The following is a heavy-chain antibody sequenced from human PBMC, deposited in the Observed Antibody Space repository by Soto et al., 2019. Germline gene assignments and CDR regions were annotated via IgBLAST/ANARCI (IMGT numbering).Heavy chain of an antibody. J-gene: IGHJ5*02. Sequence: QERLVQSGAELRRPGASVKISCRASGYNFPSFNVNWVRQAPGQGPEWLGWMNPTNGNAAFARDFQGRVTMPRDLSTDTAFLELGGLSSGDTAIYYCARAVGIGVTGLDLWGPGTLVTVS. CDR3: ARAVGIGVTGLDL. D-gene: IGHD2-21*02. CDR2: MNPTNGNA. V-gene: IGHV1-8*01. CDR1: GYNFPSFN.